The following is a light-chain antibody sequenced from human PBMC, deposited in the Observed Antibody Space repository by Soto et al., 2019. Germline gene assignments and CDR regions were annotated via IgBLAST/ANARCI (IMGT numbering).Light chain of an antibody. V-gene: IGKV3-20*01. CDR1: QSVSNNY. Sequence: EIVLTQSPGTLSLSPGERATLSCRASQSVSNNYLGWYQQKPGQAPRILIYAASSRATGIPDRFSGSGSGTDFTLTISRLEPEDFAVYYCQHYVTSPWTFGQGTKVEIK. CDR2: AAS. CDR3: QHYVTSPWT. J-gene: IGKJ1*01.